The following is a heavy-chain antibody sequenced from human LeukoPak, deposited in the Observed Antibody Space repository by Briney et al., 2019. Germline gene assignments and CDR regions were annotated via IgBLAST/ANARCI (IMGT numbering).Heavy chain of an antibody. CDR3: ARDDILTGYPTPFDY. V-gene: IGHV3-48*03. CDR2: ISSSGSTI. D-gene: IGHD3-9*01. J-gene: IGHJ4*02. Sequence: QTGGSLRLSCAASGFTFSSYEMNWVRQAPGKGLEWVSYISSSGSTIYYADSVKGRFTISRDNAKNSLYLQMNSLRAEDTAVYYCARDDILTGYPTPFDYWGQGTLVTVSS. CDR1: GFTFSSYE.